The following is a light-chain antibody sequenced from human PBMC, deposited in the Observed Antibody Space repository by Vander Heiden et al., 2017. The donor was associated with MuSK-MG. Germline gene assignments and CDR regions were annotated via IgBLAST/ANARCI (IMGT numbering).Light chain of an antibody. CDR3: QQSDSTPSRT. CDR2: AAS. V-gene: IGKV1-39*01. Sequence: DIQMTQSPSSLSPSVGDRVTITCRASQSISSYLNWYQQKPGKAPKLLIYAASSLQSGVPSRFSGRGFGTDFTLTISSLQPEDFAPYYCQQSDSTPSRTFGQGTKVEIK. CDR1: QSISSY. J-gene: IGKJ1*01.